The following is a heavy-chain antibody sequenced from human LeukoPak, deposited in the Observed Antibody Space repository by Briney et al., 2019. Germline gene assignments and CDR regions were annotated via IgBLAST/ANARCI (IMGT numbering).Heavy chain of an antibody. J-gene: IGHJ6*02. CDR3: ARHVQDLGIKV. Sequence: SETLSLTCTVSGGSISSNSYYWSWIRQPPGKGLEWIGSIYRRGSTSYNPSLKSRVTVSEDMSKNHFSLRLSSVTAADTAVYYCARHVQDLGIKVWGQGTTVTVSS. V-gene: IGHV4-39*01. CDR1: GGSISSNSYY. CDR2: IYRRGST.